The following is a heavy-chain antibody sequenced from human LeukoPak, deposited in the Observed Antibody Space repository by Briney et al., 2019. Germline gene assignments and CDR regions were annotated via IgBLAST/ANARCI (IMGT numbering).Heavy chain of an antibody. CDR2: INRDGSKN. CDR1: EFTFGSYW. J-gene: IGHJ3*01. Sequence: GGSLRLSCAASEFTFGSYWMTWVRQAPGKGLEWVADINRDGSKNHFVDSVKGRFTISRDNAKNFLYLQMNSLRAEDTAVYFCARDSSPYCGDDCYFDAFDLWGQGTMVTVSS. CDR3: ARDSSPYCGDDCYFDAFDL. D-gene: IGHD2-21*02. V-gene: IGHV3-7*03.